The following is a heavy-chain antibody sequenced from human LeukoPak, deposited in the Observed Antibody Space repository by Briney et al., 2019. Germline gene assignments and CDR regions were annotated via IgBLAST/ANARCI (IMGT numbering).Heavy chain of an antibody. D-gene: IGHD3-10*01. CDR3: AKVGAYGPHGYAFDI. J-gene: IGHJ3*02. CDR2: ISGSGGST. Sequence: PGGSLRLSCAASGFTFSSYAMSWVRQAPGKGLEWVSAISGSGGSTYYADSVKGRFTISRDNSKNTLHLQMNSLRAEDTAVYYCAKVGAYGPHGYAFDIWGQGTMVTVSS. CDR1: GFTFSSYA. V-gene: IGHV3-23*01.